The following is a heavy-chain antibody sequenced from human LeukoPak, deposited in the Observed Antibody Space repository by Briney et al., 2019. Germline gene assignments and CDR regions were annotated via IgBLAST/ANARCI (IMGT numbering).Heavy chain of an antibody. D-gene: IGHD1-26*01. CDR2: MNPNSGNT. V-gene: IGHV1-8*03. CDR1: GYTFTSYD. CDR3: ARVRANHGPIYYYYYMDV. Sequence: ASVKVSCKASGYTFTSYDINWVRQATGQGLEWMGWMNPNSGNTGYAQKFQGRVTITRNTSISTAYMELSSLGSEDTAVYYCARVRANHGPIYYYYYMDVWGKGTTVTVSS. J-gene: IGHJ6*03.